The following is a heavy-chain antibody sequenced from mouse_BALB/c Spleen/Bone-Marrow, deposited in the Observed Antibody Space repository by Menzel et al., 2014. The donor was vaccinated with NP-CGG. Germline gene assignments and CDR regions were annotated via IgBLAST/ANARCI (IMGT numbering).Heavy chain of an antibody. CDR3: ARSGSYSLLYAMHY. J-gene: IGHJ4*01. Sequence: SGPELVMPGASGKESCKAYGYSFTDYNMYWVKQSHGRSLEWIGYIEPYNGGTSYNQKFKGKATWTVDKSYSTAFMYLNSLTSEHSAVYFYARSGSYSLLYAMHYWGQGTPVTGSS. D-gene: IGHD1-2*01. V-gene: IGHV1S135*01. CDR2: IEPYNGGT. CDR1: GYSFTDYN.